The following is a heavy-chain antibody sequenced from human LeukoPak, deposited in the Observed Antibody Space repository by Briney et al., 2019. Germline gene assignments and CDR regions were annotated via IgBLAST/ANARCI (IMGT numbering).Heavy chain of an antibody. D-gene: IGHD6-13*01. V-gene: IGHV1-2*02. CDR1: GYTFTDYY. CDR2: INPNSGGT. J-gene: IGHJ4*02. CDR3: AREEVIAAAGPTLDY. Sequence: ASVKVSCKASGYTFTDYYMHWVRQDPGQGLDCMGWINPNSGGTNYAQKFQGRVTMTRDTSISTAYMELSRLRSDDTAVFYCAREEVIAAAGPTLDYWGQGALVTVSS.